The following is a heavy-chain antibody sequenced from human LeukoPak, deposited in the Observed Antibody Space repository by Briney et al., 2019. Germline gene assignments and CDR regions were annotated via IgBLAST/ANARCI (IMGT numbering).Heavy chain of an antibody. J-gene: IGHJ5*02. D-gene: IGHD6-6*01. CDR1: GYTFTGYY. CDR2: ITPNSGGT. CDR3: ARMEYSRSSGWFDP. V-gene: IGHV1-2*02. Sequence: ASVKVSCNSSGYTFTGYYMHWVPHPPGQALEWMGWITPNSGGTNYAQKFQGRVTMTRDTSISTAYMVLSRVRSDDTAVYYCARMEYSRSSGWFDPWGQGTLVSVS.